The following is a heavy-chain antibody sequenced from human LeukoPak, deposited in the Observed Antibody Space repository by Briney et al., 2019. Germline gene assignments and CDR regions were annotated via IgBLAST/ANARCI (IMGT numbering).Heavy chain of an antibody. V-gene: IGHV3-9*01. D-gene: IGHD6-13*01. J-gene: IGHJ4*02. CDR1: GFTFDDYA. CDR2: ISWNSGSI. Sequence: GGSLRLSCAASGFTFDDYAMHWVRQAPGKGLEWVTGISWNSGSIGYADSVKGRFTISRDNAKNSLYLQMNSLRAEDTALYYCAKDRARIAAADPFDCWGQGTLVTVSS. CDR3: AKDRARIAAADPFDC.